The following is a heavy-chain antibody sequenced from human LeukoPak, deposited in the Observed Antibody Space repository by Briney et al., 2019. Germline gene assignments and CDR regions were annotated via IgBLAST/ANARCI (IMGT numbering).Heavy chain of an antibody. CDR3: ASSYDSSGYSQRGYYYYYGMDV. Sequence: PGGSLRLSCAASGFTVSSNYMSWVRQAPGKGLEWVSVIYSGGSTYYADSVKGRFTISRDNSKNTLYLQMNSLRAEDTAVYYCASSYDSSGYSQRGYYYYYGMDVWGQGTTVTVSS. D-gene: IGHD3-22*01. CDR2: IYSGGST. V-gene: IGHV3-66*01. CDR1: GFTVSSNY. J-gene: IGHJ6*02.